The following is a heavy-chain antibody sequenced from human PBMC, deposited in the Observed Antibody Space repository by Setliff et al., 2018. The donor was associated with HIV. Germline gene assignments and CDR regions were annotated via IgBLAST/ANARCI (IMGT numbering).Heavy chain of an antibody. CDR2: ITGSGDTI. J-gene: IGHJ6*03. V-gene: IGHV3-48*01. Sequence: PGGSLRLSCAASGFTLSSHSMSWVRQAPGKGLEWVSYITGSGDTIYYADSVKGRFTISRDDAEKSVYLQMNSLRAEDTAVYYCARAGVVEGYYYYYYMDVWGKGTTVTVSS. CDR1: GFTLSSHS. D-gene: IGHD2-15*01. CDR3: ARAGVVEGYYYYYYMDV.